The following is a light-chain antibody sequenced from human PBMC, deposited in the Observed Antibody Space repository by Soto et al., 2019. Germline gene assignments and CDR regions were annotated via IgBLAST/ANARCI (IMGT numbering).Light chain of an antibody. CDR2: ADN. J-gene: IGLJ2*01. CDR1: SSNIGAGYD. V-gene: IGLV1-40*01. Sequence: QSVLTQTPSVSGALGQKITMSCTGSSSNIGAGYDVHWYQQFPGAAPRLLIYADNNRPSGVPDRFSASKSGTSASLAITGLQGEDEANYYCRSYDTSLSGVIFGAGTKLTV. CDR3: RSYDTSLSGVI.